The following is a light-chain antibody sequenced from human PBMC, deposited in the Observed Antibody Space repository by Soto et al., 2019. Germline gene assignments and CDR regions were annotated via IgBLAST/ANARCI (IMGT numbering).Light chain of an antibody. J-gene: IGKJ1*01. CDR3: QHYYGTSPIA. CDR1: QSVSTR. V-gene: IGKV3-20*01. CDR2: SAS. Sequence: VLTQSPGTLSLSPGERATLSCRASQSVSTRLAWYQHRSGQAPRLLISSASIRATGIPDRFSGSGSGTDFTLTISRLEPEDFALYYCQHYYGTSPIAFGQGTKVEIK.